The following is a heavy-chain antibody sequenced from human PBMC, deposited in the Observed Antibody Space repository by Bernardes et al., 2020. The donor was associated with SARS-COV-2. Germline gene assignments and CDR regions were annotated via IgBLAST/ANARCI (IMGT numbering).Heavy chain of an antibody. Sequence: GSLRLSCAASGFTFSGYDMHWVRQVIGRGLEWVSGIDTAGDTNYIDSVKGRFTISRENAKNSLSLEMHSLKAGDSGVYYCARARASFGYAMDVWGQGTTVTVPS. J-gene: IGHJ6*02. CDR3: ARARASFGYAMDV. V-gene: IGHV3-13*01. CDR2: IDTAGDT. CDR1: GFTFSGYD. D-gene: IGHD3-16*01.